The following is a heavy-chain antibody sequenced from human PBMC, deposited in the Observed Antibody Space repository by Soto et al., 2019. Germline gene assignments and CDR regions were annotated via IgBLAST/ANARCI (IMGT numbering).Heavy chain of an antibody. CDR1: GASFSGYY. Sequence: KPSETLSLTCAVYGASFSGYYWSWIRQPPGKGLEWIGEINHSGFTNYSPSLKSRVTISVDTSKNQFSLNLSSVTAADTAVYYCARRLDVWGQGTTVTVSS. CDR2: INHSGFT. J-gene: IGHJ6*02. V-gene: IGHV4-34*01. CDR3: ARRLDV.